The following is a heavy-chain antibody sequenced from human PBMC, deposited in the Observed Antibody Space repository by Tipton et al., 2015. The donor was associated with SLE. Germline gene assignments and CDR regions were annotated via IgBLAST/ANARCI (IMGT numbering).Heavy chain of an antibody. CDR3: ARLMGTGLIAAD. D-gene: IGHD6-13*01. CDR2: IYYSGST. Sequence: TLSLTCTVSGGSIRGGGYYWSWIRQHPGKGLEWIGYIYYSGSTYYNPSLKSRLSISVDRSKNQFSLKLTSVTAADTAVFYCARLMGTGLIAADWGQGTLVTVSS. V-gene: IGHV4-31*03. CDR1: GGSIRGGGYY. J-gene: IGHJ4*02.